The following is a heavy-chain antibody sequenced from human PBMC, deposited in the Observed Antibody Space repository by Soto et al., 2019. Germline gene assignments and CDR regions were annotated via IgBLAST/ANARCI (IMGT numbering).Heavy chain of an antibody. D-gene: IGHD3-16*02. Sequence: ASVKVSCKVSGYTLTELSMHWVRQAPGEGLEWMGGFDPEDGETIYAQKFQGRVTMTEDTSTDTAYMELSSLRSDDTAVYYCARGGLNYDYIWGSYRSLAFDIWGQGTMVTVSS. CDR3: ARGGLNYDYIWGSYRSLAFDI. J-gene: IGHJ3*02. V-gene: IGHV1-24*01. CDR2: FDPEDGET. CDR1: GYTLTELS.